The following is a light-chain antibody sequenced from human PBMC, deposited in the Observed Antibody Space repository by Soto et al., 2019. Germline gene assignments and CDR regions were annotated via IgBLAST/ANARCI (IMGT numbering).Light chain of an antibody. Sequence: DIVSAQVPGALCYPPLQGPTVSCRARQSVRGNYLAWYQQKPGQAPRLLVYYVSLRATGIPDRFSGSGSGTDFILTISSLQSEDSAVYYCQQHTDWPPITFGQGTQLEIK. CDR1: QSVRGNY. CDR3: QQHTDWPPIT. J-gene: IGKJ5*01. V-gene: IGKV3D-20*02. CDR2: YVS.